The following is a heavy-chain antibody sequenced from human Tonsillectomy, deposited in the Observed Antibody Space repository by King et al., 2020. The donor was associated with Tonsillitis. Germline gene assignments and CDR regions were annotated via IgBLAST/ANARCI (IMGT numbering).Heavy chain of an antibody. J-gene: IGHJ4*02. CDR1: GFTFSSYA. CDR3: AASLNADYGDYASHY. D-gene: IGHD4-17*01. Sequence: VQLVESGGGVVQPGRSLRLSCAASGFTFSSYAIHWVRQAPGKGLEWVALISYEATNKYYADSVKGRFTTSRDNSKNTLYLQMNSLRTEDTAVYYCAASLNADYGDYASHYWGQGTLVTVSS. CDR2: ISYEATNK. V-gene: IGHV3-30*01.